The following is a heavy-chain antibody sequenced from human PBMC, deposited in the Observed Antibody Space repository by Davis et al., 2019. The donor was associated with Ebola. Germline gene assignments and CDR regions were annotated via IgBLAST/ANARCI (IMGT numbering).Heavy chain of an antibody. V-gene: IGHV3-74*01. J-gene: IGHJ2*01. Sequence: GESLKISCGASGFTFSYYWMHWVRLRPGKGLEWVSHITDYGRSTKYAEPVKGRFTISRDNAKNSLYLQMNSLRAEDTAVYYCARDPSLAAAGTSDWYLDLWGRGTLVTVSS. CDR2: ITDYGRST. CDR1: GFTFSYYW. CDR3: ARDPSLAAAGTSDWYLDL. D-gene: IGHD6-13*01.